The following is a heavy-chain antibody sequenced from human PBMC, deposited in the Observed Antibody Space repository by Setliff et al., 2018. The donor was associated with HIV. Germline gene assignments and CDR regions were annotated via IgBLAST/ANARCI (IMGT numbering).Heavy chain of an antibody. D-gene: IGHD3-22*01. Sequence: QPGGSLRLSCAASTFSVSDYAMSWVRQAPGKGLEWVSAVSNTGRRTFYADSVKGRFTISKDNFENVVYLQMNSLRVDDTAVYYCVKDAYSSGKPGISWGQGTQVTVSS. CDR1: TFSVSDYA. V-gene: IGHV3-23*05. CDR3: VKDAYSSGKPGIS. J-gene: IGHJ4*02. CDR2: VSNTGRRT.